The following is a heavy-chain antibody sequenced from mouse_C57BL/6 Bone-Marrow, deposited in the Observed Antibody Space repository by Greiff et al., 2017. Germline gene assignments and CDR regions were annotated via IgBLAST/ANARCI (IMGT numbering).Heavy chain of an antibody. Sequence: EVKLMESGGGLVKPGGSLKLSCAASGFTFSDYGMHWVRQAPETGLEWVAYISSGSSTIYYADTVKGRFTISSYNAKNTLFLQMTSLRSDDTAMYYCARGSYPYYYAMDYWGQGTSGTVSS. CDR3: ARGSYPYYYAMDY. D-gene: IGHD1-1*02. CDR2: ISSGSSTI. CDR1: GFTFSDYG. V-gene: IGHV5-17*01. J-gene: IGHJ4*01.